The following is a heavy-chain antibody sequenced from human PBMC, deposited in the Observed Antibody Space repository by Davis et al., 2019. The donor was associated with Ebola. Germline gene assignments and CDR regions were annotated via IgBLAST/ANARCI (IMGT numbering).Heavy chain of an antibody. CDR2: VSFSGNT. CDR3: ARHQVLFSEWFFAWFDP. V-gene: IGHV4-39*01. J-gene: IGHJ5*02. D-gene: IGHD3-3*01. Sequence: PSETLSLTCSVSGGSISSSNYYWGWIRQPPGNGPEWIGSVSFSGNTYYTPSLKSRVTISVDTSKNQFSLNLNSVTATDTAVYYCARHQVLFSEWFFAWFDPWGQGALVTVSS. CDR1: GGSISSSNYY.